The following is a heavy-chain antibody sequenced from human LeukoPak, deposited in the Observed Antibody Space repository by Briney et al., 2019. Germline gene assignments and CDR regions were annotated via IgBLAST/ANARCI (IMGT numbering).Heavy chain of an antibody. J-gene: IGHJ4*02. D-gene: IGHD4-17*01. V-gene: IGHV3-53*01. Sequence: GGSLRLSCTVSGLTHSSNSMSWVGQPPGKGLEWVSFIYSGGNTHYSDSVKGRFTISRDNSKNTLYLQMSSLRADDTAVYYCARRAGEYSHPYDYGGQGTLVTVS. CDR1: GLTHSSNS. CDR2: IYSGGNT. CDR3: ARRAGEYSHPYDY.